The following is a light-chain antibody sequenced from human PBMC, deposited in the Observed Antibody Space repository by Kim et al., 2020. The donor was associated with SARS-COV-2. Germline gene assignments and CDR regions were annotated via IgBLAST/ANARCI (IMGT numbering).Light chain of an antibody. CDR1: QSLTSW. J-gene: IGKJ2*01. CDR3: QHYNSNSLYA. CDR2: RTS. V-gene: IGKV1-5*03. Sequence: DIQMTQSPSTLSASVGDRVTITCRASQSLTSWLAWYQQKPGKAPKLLIYRTSNVETGVPSRFSGSGSGTEFTLTISSLQPDDFATSYCQHYNSNSLYAFGQGTKLEI.